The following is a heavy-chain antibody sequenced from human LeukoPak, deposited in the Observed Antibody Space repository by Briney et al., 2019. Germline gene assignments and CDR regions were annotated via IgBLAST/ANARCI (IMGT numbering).Heavy chain of an antibody. CDR3: ARESGYSYGLAGFFDY. J-gene: IGHJ4*02. D-gene: IGHD5-18*01. V-gene: IGHV3-53*01. CDR1: GFTVSSNY. Sequence: PGGSLRLSCAASGFTVSSNYMSWVRQAPGKGLEWVAVICSDGRIHSADSVKGRFTISRDDSKKTLSLQMNSLGAEDTAVYYCARESGYSYGLAGFFDYWGQGTLVTVSS. CDR2: ICSDGRI.